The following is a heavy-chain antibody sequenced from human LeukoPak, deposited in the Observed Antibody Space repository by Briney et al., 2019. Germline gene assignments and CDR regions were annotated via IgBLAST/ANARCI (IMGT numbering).Heavy chain of an antibody. Sequence: ASVKVSCKTSGYTYTDYYMHWVRQAPGQGLEWMGWISAYNGNTNYAQKLQGRVTMTTDTSTSTAYMELRSLRSDDTAVYYCARNYYGSGSSWGYWGQGTLVTVSS. V-gene: IGHV1-18*04. J-gene: IGHJ4*02. CDR3: ARNYYGSGSSWGY. CDR2: ISAYNGNT. D-gene: IGHD3-10*01. CDR1: GYTYTDYY.